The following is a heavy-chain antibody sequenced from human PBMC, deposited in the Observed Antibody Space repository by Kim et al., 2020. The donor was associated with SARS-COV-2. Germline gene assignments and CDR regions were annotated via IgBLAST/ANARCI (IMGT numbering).Heavy chain of an antibody. V-gene: IGHV3-30*01. CDR3: ARSEGDTTQPAY. J-gene: IGHJ4*02. D-gene: IGHD1-26*01. Sequence: YYADSVKGRFTISRDNSKNTLYLQMNNMRAEDTALYYCARSEGDTTQPAYWGQGTLVTVSS.